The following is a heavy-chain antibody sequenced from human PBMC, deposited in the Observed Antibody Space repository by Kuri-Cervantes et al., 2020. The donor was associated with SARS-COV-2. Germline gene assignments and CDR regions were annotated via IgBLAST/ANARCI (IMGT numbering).Heavy chain of an antibody. D-gene: IGHD2-2*01. V-gene: IGHV4-30-2*01. Sequence: LVKPTQTLTLTCTFSGFSLSTSGMCVSWIRQPPGKGLEWIGYIYHSGSTYYNPSLKSRVTISVDRSKNQFSLKLSSVTAADTAVYYCARELVVPAATGYYYYGMDVWGQGTTVTVSS. CDR3: ARELVVPAATGYYYYGMDV. J-gene: IGHJ6*02. CDR1: GFSLSTSGMC. CDR2: IYHSGST.